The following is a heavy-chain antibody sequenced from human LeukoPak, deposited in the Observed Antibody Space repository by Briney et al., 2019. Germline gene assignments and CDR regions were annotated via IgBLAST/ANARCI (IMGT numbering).Heavy chain of an antibody. D-gene: IGHD1-26*01. CDR3: ARDFTVGARNWYFDL. Sequence: GGSLRLSCAASGFTFSSYAMSWVRQAPGKGLEWVSAISGSGGRTYYADSVKGRFTISRDNSKKTLYLQIDSLRAEDTAVYYCARDFTVGARNWYFDLWGRGTLVTVSS. CDR1: GFTFSSYA. J-gene: IGHJ2*01. V-gene: IGHV3-23*01. CDR2: ISGSGGRT.